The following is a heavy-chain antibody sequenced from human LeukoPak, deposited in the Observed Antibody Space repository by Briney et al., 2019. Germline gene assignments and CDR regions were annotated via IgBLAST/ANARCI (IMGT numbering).Heavy chain of an antibody. D-gene: IGHD6-13*01. V-gene: IGHV3-23*01. Sequence: PGGSLRLSCAASGFTFSSYAMSWVRQAPGKGLEWVSSLSGSGGSTYYADSVKGRFTISRDNSKNTLYVQMNSLRAEDTAVYYCARGGSSWYAVWLDPWGQGTLVTVSS. CDR3: ARGGSSWYAVWLDP. J-gene: IGHJ5*02. CDR2: LSGSGGST. CDR1: GFTFSSYA.